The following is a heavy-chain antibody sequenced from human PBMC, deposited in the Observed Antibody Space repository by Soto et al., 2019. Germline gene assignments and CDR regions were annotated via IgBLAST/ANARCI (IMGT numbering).Heavy chain of an antibody. CDR3: ARSYYCGGDCYYRPFDY. CDR2: IYSGGSR. Sequence: GGSLRLSCAASGFTVSSNYMSWVRQAPGKGLEWVSVIYSGGSRDYADSVKGRFTISSDNSNNTLYLQMNRMRAEDTAVYYCARSYYCGGDCYYRPFDYWGQGTLVTVSS. J-gene: IGHJ4*02. V-gene: IGHV3-66*01. CDR1: GFTVSSNY. D-gene: IGHD2-21*01.